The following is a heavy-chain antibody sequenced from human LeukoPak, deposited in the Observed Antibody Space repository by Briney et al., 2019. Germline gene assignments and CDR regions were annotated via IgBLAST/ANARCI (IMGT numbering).Heavy chain of an antibody. Sequence: KASETLSLTCTVSGGSISSSSYYWGWIRQPPGKGLEWIGSIYYSGSTYYNPSLKSRVTISVDTSKNQFSLKLSSVTAADTAVYYCARHPDWTSGSGSNWFDPWGQGTLITVSS. J-gene: IGHJ5*02. CDR1: GGSISSSSYY. V-gene: IGHV4-39*01. CDR3: ARHPDWTSGSGSNWFDP. D-gene: IGHD3-10*01. CDR2: IYYSGST.